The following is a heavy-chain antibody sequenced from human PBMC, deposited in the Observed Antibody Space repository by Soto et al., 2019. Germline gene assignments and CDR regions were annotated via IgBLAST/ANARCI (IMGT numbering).Heavy chain of an antibody. CDR1: GTTFGSRA. Sequence: GGSLRLSCVASGTTFGSRAMSWVRRAPGEGLEWVSTITDTGGDTKYADSVRGRFTMSRDNSKKTLYLQMNSLRVEDSALYYCARGSTDSYPGSRIFDFWGRGTLVTVSS. V-gene: IGHV3-23*01. D-gene: IGHD3-10*01. J-gene: IGHJ4*02. CDR3: ARGSTDSYPGSRIFDF. CDR2: ITDTGGDT.